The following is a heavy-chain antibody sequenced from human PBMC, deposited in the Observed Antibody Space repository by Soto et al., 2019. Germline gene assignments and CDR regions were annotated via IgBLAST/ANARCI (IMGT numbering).Heavy chain of an antibody. J-gene: IGHJ6*02. D-gene: IGHD5-18*01. CDR1: GFTFSTYG. CDR3: ARVRSYSYGQGYGMDV. Sequence: EVQLVESGGGLVKPGGSLRLSCVASGFTFSTYGMNWVRQAPGKGLEWVSSISSSSGYIYYADSVKGRFTISRDDAKNSLSLQMNSLRAEDTAVYYCARVRSYSYGQGYGMDVWGQGTTVTVSS. CDR2: ISSSSGYI. V-gene: IGHV3-21*01.